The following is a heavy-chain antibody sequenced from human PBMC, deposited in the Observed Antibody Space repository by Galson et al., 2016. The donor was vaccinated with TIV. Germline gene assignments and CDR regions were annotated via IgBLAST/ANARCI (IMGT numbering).Heavy chain of an antibody. J-gene: IGHJ6*02. Sequence: SVKVSCKASGYSFLSYGMTWVRQAPGRGLEWLGWISAYNGDIKSARKFQGRVTMTTDTSANTAYIELRSLGSDDTAVYYCATELYCSSISCYDYYGMDVWGQGTTVIVSS. CDR2: ISAYNGDI. D-gene: IGHD2-2*01. V-gene: IGHV1-18*04. CDR1: GYSFLSYG. CDR3: ATELYCSSISCYDYYGMDV.